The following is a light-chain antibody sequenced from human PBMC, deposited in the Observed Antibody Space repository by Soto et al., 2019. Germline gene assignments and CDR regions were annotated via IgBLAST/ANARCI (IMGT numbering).Light chain of an antibody. J-gene: IGKJ2*01. CDR1: QSIGTN. CDR3: KQCAGWPRT. Sequence: ETVMTQSPAALYVSPGDRVTLSGTASQSIGTNLLWLQQSPGQPPMLLISGASDRVAGVSDRFSGSGSGTDFTLTISGLQSEDCAVYYCKQCAGWPRTFGQGTKLEIK. V-gene: IGKV3-15*01. CDR2: GAS.